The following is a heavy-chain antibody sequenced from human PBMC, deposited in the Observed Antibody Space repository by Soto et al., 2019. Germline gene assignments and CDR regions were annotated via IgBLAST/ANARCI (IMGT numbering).Heavy chain of an antibody. Sequence: SETLSLTCTVSGASISSGDYFWSWIRRSPGKGLEWIGYIYDSGSSYYNPSLQSRVTMSVDTSKNQFSLKLSSVTAADTAVYYCAREKGYISGPKHFDYWGQGTLVKGSS. CDR2: IYDSGSS. D-gene: IGHD5-12*01. V-gene: IGHV4-30-4*01. CDR1: GASISSGDYF. J-gene: IGHJ4*02. CDR3: AREKGYISGPKHFDY.